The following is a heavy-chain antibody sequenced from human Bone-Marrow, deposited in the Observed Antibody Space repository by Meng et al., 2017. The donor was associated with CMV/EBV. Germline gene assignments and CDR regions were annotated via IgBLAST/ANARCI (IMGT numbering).Heavy chain of an antibody. CDR2: VSPNSGNT. CDR1: GYTFTSYD. D-gene: IGHD6-6*01. V-gene: IGHV1-8*01. Sequence: ASGYTFTSYDINGVRQATGQGFEWMGWVSPNSGNTGYAPKFQGRVTMTGNTSISTAYMELSSLRSDDTAVYFCARAAHYSSSLYFDYWGQGALVTVSS. CDR3: ARAAHYSSSLYFDY. J-gene: IGHJ4*02.